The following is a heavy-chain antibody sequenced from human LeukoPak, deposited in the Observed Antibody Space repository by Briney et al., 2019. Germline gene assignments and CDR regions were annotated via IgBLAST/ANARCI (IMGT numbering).Heavy chain of an antibody. CDR2: MNPNCGNT. D-gene: IGHD3-22*01. CDR3: ARGLRDSSGREYFQD. CDR1: GYTFTSYD. Sequence: ASVSLSCKASGYTFTSYDINWVRQAHGQGLERMGWMNPNCGNTGYEQKFQVRGTMTRNTSISTAYMELISLRAEDTAVYYCARGLRDSSGREYFQDWGQGTLVTVSS. V-gene: IGHV1-8*01. J-gene: IGHJ1*01.